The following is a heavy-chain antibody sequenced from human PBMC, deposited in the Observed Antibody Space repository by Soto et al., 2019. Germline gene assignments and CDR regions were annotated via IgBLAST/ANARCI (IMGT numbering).Heavy chain of an antibody. CDR1: GFTFSSYS. CDR2: ISSSSSYI. J-gene: IGHJ6*02. V-gene: IGHV3-21*01. Sequence: GGSLRLSCAASGFTFSSYSMNWVRQAPGKGLEWVSSISSSSSYIYYADSLKGRFNISRDNAKKSLYLKMNSLRAEDNAVYYCASSSYYDILTGYSDYGMDVWGQGTTVTVSS. D-gene: IGHD3-9*01. CDR3: ASSSYYDILTGYSDYGMDV.